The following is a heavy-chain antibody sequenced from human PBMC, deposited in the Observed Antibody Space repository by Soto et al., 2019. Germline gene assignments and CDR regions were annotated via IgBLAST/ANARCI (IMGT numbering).Heavy chain of an antibody. D-gene: IGHD2-21*01. J-gene: IGHJ6*03. CDR1: GFTLSTYA. CDR2: VVGSGSEI. V-gene: IGHV3-23*01. CDR3: AKDAVYNDGLWLMD. Sequence: GWSLRLSCAASGFTLSTYAMTWVRQAPGKGLECVSGVVGSGSEIYYADSVKGRFTISKDNSKKTLYLQMDSLRAEDTAVYFCAKDAVYNDGLWLMD.